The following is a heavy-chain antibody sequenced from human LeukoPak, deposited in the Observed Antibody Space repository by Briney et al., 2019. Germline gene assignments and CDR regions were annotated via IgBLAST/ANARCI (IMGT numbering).Heavy chain of an antibody. CDR1: GGSISGYY. J-gene: IGHJ4*02. CDR2: INHSGST. D-gene: IGHD5-18*01. Sequence: SETLSLTCTVSGGSISGYYWSWIRQPPGKGLEWIGEINHSGSTNYNPSLKTRVTISVDTSKNQFSLKLSSVTAADTAVYYCARRRQYSYAPNYWGQGTLVTVSS. V-gene: IGHV4-34*01. CDR3: ARRRQYSYAPNY.